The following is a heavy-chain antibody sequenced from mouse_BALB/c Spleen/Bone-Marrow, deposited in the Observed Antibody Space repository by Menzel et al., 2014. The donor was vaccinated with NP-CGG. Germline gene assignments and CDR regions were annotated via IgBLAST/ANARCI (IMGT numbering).Heavy chain of an antibody. CDR2: INPSSGYT. J-gene: IGHJ4*01. D-gene: IGHD2-4*01. Sequence: QVQLQQSGAELARPGASVKMSCKASGYTFTSYTMHWVKQRPGQGLEWTGYINPSSGYTNYNQKFKDKATLTVDKSSSTAYMQLSSPTSEDSAVYYCARDYDGYYAMDYWGQGTSVTVSS. CDR1: GYTFTSYT. V-gene: IGHV1-4*01. CDR3: ARDYDGYYAMDY.